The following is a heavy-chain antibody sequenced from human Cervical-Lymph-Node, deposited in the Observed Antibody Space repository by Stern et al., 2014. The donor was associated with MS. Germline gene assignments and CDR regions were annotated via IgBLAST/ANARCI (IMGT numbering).Heavy chain of an antibody. J-gene: IGHJ4*02. CDR3: SRQSWSSWSNDY. D-gene: IGHD6-13*01. Sequence: QVQLQESGPGLLKPSETLSLTCTVSGGSIRSSTYYWDWIRQPPGKGLEWIGTIFHSGSGYYNPSLQSRVTVSVDTSKNQSPLNLPSVTATDTAFYYCSRQSWSSWSNDYWGRGTLVTVSS. CDR2: IFHSGSG. V-gene: IGHV4-39*01. CDR1: GGSIRSSTYY.